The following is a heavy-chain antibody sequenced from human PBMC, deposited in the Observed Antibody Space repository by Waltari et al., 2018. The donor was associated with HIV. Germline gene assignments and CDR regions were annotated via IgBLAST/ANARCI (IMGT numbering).Heavy chain of an antibody. V-gene: IGHV4-39*01. CDR1: GGSISRRSYY. CDR2: IYYSGST. J-gene: IGHJ4*02. Sequence: QLQLQESGPGLVKPSETLSLICTVSGGSISRRSYYWGWIRQPPGKGLEWIGSIYYSGSTYYNPSLKSRVTISVDTSKNQFSLKLSSVTAADTAVYYCARPYSSSWYYFDYWGQGTLVTVSS. CDR3: ARPYSSSWYYFDY. D-gene: IGHD6-13*01.